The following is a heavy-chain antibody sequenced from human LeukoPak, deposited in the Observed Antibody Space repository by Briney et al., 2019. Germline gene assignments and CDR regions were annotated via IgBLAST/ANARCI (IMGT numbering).Heavy chain of an antibody. D-gene: IGHD5-12*01. CDR2: IIPIFGTA. J-gene: IGHJ5*02. CDR3: AIVATTGINWFDP. V-gene: IGHV1-69*06. CDR1: GGTFSSYA. Sequence: SVKVSCKASGGTFSSYAISWVRQAPGQGLEWMGGIIPIFGTANYAQKFQGRVTITADKSTSTAYMELSSLRSEDTAVYYCAIVATTGINWFDPWGQGTLVTVSS.